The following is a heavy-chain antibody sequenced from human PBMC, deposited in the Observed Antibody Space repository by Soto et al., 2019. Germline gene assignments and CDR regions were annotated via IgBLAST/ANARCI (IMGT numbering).Heavy chain of an antibody. CDR2: INTDGTST. V-gene: IGHV3-74*01. Sequence: EVQLVESGGGLVQPGGSLRLSCAASGFSFSSYWMHWVRQAPGRGLMWVSRINTDGTSTSYADSVKGRFTISRDNGKNTLYLQMNSLRAEDTAVYYCARGCGFQAGVHGYWGQGILITVSS. J-gene: IGHJ4*02. CDR1: GFSFSSYW. D-gene: IGHD1-1*01. CDR3: ARGCGFQAGVHGY.